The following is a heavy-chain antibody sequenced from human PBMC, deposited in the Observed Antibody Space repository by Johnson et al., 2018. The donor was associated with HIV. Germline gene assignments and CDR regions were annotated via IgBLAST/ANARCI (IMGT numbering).Heavy chain of an antibody. V-gene: IGHV3-13*01. D-gene: IGHD1-26*01. CDR3: ARDQAGVGATTADAFDI. J-gene: IGHJ3*02. CDR1: GFTFSSYD. CDR2: IGSAGDT. Sequence: VQLVESGGGVVRPGGSLRLSCAASGFTFSSYDMHWVRQAPGKGLEWVSAIGSAGDTYYPDSVKGRFTISRENAKNSFYLQMNSLRAGDTAVYYCARDQAGVGATTADAFDIWGQGTMVTVSS.